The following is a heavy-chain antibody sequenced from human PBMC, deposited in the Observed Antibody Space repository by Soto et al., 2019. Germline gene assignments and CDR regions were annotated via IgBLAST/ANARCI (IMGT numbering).Heavy chain of an antibody. D-gene: IGHD6-19*01. V-gene: IGHV3-33*01. CDR3: ARDLPSSGWGPFDY. CDR1: GFTFSSYG. CDR2: IWYDGSNK. J-gene: IGHJ4*02. Sequence: QVQLVESGGGVVQPGRSLRLSCAESGFTFSSYGMHWVRQAPGKGLEWVAVIWYDGSNKYYADSVKGRFTISRDNSKNTLYLQMNSLRAEDTAVYYCARDLPSSGWGPFDYWGQGTLVTVSS.